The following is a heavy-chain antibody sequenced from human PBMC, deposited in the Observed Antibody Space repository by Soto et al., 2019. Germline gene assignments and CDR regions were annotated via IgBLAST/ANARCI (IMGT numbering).Heavy chain of an antibody. Sequence: QVQLVQSGAEVKKPGSSVKVSCKASGGTFSSYAISWVRQAPGQGLEWMGGIIPIFGTANYAQKFQGRVTLTADESTSTAYMELSSLRSEDTDVYYCASQVPYGSGSYVQYYFDYWGQGTLVTVSS. CDR3: ASQVPYGSGSYVQYYFDY. D-gene: IGHD3-10*01. J-gene: IGHJ4*02. CDR1: GGTFSSYA. V-gene: IGHV1-69*01. CDR2: IIPIFGTA.